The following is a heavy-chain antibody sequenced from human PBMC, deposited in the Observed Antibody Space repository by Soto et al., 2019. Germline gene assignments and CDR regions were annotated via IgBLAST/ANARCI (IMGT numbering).Heavy chain of an antibody. CDR3: VVYYGSGSYYHPFYY. D-gene: IGHD3-10*01. V-gene: IGHV3-23*01. CDR2: ISGSGGST. J-gene: IGHJ4*02. CDR1: GFTFSSYA. Sequence: GGSLRLSCAASGFTFSSYAMSWVRQAPGKGLEWVSAISGSGGSTYYADSVKGRFTISRDNSKNTLYLQMNSLRAEDTAVYYSVVYYGSGSYYHPFYYWGQGTLVTVSA.